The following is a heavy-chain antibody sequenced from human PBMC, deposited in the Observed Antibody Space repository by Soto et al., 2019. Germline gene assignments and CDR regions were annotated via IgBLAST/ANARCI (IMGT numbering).Heavy chain of an antibody. CDR3: AKASPYYYGPGSYVVYGMDV. J-gene: IGHJ6*02. CDR2: ISGSGGST. V-gene: IGHV3-23*01. Sequence: PGGSLRLSCAASGFTFSSYAMSWVRQAPGKGLEWVSAISGSGGSTYYADSVKGRFTISRDNSKNTLYLQMNSLRAEDTAVYYCAKASPYYYGPGSYVVYGMDVWGQGTTVTVSS. D-gene: IGHD3-10*01. CDR1: GFTFSSYA.